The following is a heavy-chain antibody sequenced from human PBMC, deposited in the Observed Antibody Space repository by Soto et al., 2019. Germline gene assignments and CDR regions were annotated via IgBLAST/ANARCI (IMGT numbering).Heavy chain of an antibody. CDR1: GFTFGDYA. CDR3: TRAGGSGWGYYFDY. V-gene: IGHV3-49*04. D-gene: IGHD6-19*01. J-gene: IGHJ4*02. Sequence: GGSLRLSCTASGFTFGDYAMSWVRQAPGKGLECVGFIRSEAYGWTTEYAASVKGRFTISRDDSKSIAYLQMNSLRTEDTAVYYCTRAGGSGWGYYFDYWGQGTQVTAPQ. CDR2: IRSEAYGWTT.